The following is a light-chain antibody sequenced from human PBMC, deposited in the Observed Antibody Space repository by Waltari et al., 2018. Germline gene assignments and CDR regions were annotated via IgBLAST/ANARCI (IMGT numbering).Light chain of an antibody. V-gene: IGKV1-39*01. J-gene: IGKJ4*01. CDR3: QQSMTPPKFT. CDR1: QSISWF. CDR2: ATS. Sequence: DIQMPQSPSSLLASVGDAVTVTYRSSQSISWFSNWYQYKPGEAPLLLIYATSILRSGAPSRFRVSGCETEITLTISNLQPEDCSMYYCQQSMTPPKFTSGGGTKVQLK.